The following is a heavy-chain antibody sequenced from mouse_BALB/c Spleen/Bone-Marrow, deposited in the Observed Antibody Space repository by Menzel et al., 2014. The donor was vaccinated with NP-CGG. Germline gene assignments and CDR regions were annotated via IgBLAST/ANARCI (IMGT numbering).Heavy chain of an antibody. CDR3: ASSFITTAYYFDY. V-gene: IGHV1-20*02. Sequence: VQLQQPGPELVKPGASVKISCKASGYSFTGYFMNWVMQSHGKSLEWIGRINPYNGDTFYNQKFKGKATLTVGKSSSTAHMELRSLASEDSAVYYCASSFITTAYYFDYWGQGTTLTVSS. D-gene: IGHD1-2*01. CDR2: INPYNGDT. J-gene: IGHJ2*01. CDR1: GYSFTGYF.